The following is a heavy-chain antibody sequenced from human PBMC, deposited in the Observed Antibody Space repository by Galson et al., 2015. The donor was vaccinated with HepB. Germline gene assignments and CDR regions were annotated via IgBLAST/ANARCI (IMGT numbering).Heavy chain of an antibody. CDR2: MNPNSGNT. J-gene: IGHJ5*02. V-gene: IGHV1-8*01. CDR1: GYTFTSYD. CDR3: ARGTWGSDQNWFDP. D-gene: IGHD3-16*01. Sequence: SVKVSCKASGYTFTSYDINWVRQATGQGLEWMGWMNPNSGNTGYAQKFQGRVTMTRNTSISTAYMELSSLRSEDTAVYYCARGTWGSDQNWFDPWGQGTLVTVSS.